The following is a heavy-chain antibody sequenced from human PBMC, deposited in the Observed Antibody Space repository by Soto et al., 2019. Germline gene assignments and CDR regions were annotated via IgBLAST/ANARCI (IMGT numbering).Heavy chain of an antibody. D-gene: IGHD3-16*01. Sequence: GGSLRLSCAASGFTFSSYAMSWVRQAPGKGLEWVSAISGSGGSTYYADSVKGRFTISRDNSKNTLYLQMNSLRAEDTAVYYCAKDVGMFGGFRITVSYYYYMDVWGKGTTVTVAS. CDR2: ISGSGGST. J-gene: IGHJ6*03. V-gene: IGHV3-23*01. CDR1: GFTFSSYA. CDR3: AKDVGMFGGFRITVSYYYYMDV.